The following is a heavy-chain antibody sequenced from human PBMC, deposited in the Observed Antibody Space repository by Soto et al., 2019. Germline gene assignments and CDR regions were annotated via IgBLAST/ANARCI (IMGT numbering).Heavy chain of an antibody. D-gene: IGHD6-13*01. Sequence: QVQLVESGGGVVQPGRSLRLSCAASGFTFSSYVMHWVRQAPGKGLEWVAVISYDGSNKYYADSVKGRFTISRDNSKNTLYLQMNSLRAEDTAVYYCAKEHSSSWSSGGMDVWGQGTTVTVSS. V-gene: IGHV3-30*18. CDR1: GFTFSSYV. CDR2: ISYDGSNK. CDR3: AKEHSSSWSSGGMDV. J-gene: IGHJ6*02.